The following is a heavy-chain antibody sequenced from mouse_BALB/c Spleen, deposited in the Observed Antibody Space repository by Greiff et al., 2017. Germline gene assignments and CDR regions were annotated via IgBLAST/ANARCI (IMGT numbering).Heavy chain of an antibody. D-gene: IGHD2-3*01. CDR3: TRGDGGNYAMDY. Sequence: VHLVESGAELVRPGASVTLSCKASGYTFTDYEMHWVKQTPVHGLEWIGAIDPETGGTAYNQKFKGKATLTADKSSSTAYMELRSLTSEDSAVYYCTRGDGGNYAMDYWGQGTSVTVSS. J-gene: IGHJ4*01. V-gene: IGHV1-15*01. CDR2: IDPETGGT. CDR1: GYTFTDYE.